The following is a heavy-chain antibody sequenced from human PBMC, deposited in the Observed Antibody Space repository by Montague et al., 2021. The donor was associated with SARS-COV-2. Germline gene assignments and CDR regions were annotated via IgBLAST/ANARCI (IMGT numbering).Heavy chain of an antibody. CDR2: INNRGNT. CDR3: ARVTNASSGYPYNFDV. CDR1: GDSVRSSSSY. V-gene: IGHV4-39*01. D-gene: IGHD6-25*01. J-gene: IGHJ4*01. Sequence: SETLSLTCTVSGDSVRSSSSYWGWIRQPPGKGLEWIGNINNRGNTYNSPSLRSRVTISVDTSKNQLSLNVRSVTAADTGLFYCARVTNASSGYPYNFDVWGQGTPVTVSA.